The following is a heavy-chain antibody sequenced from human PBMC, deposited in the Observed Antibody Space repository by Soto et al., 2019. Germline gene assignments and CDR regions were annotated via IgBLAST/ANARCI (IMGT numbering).Heavy chain of an antibody. J-gene: IGHJ6*02. V-gene: IGHV3-30*18. D-gene: IGHD2-15*01. CDR1: GFTFSSYG. CDR3: AKAHLGYCSGGSWVTSGMDV. Sequence: QVQLVESGGGVVQPGRSLRLSCAASGFTFSSYGMHWVRQAPGKGLEWVAVISYDGSNKYYADSVKGRFTISRDNSKNTMYLQSVSLRAEDTAVYYCAKAHLGYCSGGSWVTSGMDVWGQGTTVTVAS. CDR2: ISYDGSNK.